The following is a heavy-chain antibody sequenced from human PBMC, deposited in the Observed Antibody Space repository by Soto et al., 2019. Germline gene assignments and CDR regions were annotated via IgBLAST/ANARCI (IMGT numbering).Heavy chain of an antibody. Sequence: EVQLLESGGGFVQPGGSLRLSCAATGFTFSSYTLSWVRQAPGKGREWVSGISGSVSNTYYADSLKGRFTISRDNSKNTLYLQMNSLRAEDTAVYYCAKPKYSRSRPFEYWGQGTLVTVSS. CDR2: ISGSVSNT. V-gene: IGHV3-23*01. CDR1: GFTFSSYT. J-gene: IGHJ4*02. D-gene: IGHD6-6*01. CDR3: AKPKYSRSRPFEY.